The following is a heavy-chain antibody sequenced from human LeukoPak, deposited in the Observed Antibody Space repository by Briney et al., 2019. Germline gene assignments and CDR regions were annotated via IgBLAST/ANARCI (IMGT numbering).Heavy chain of an antibody. J-gene: IGHJ5*02. V-gene: IGHV1-2*02. Sequence: ASVKVSCKSSGYTFTGYYMHWVRQAPGQGLEWMGWINPNSGGTNYAQKFQGRVTMTRDTSISTAYMELSRLRSDDTAVYYCARGLRYFDWDINWFDPWGQGTLVTVSS. CDR2: INPNSGGT. CDR3: ARGLRYFDWDINWFDP. D-gene: IGHD3-9*01. CDR1: GYTFTGYY.